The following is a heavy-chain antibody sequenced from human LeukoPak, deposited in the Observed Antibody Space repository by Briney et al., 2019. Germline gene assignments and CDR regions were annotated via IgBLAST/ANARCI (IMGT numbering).Heavy chain of an antibody. D-gene: IGHD4-17*01. Sequence: PSETLSLTCTVSGGSISSSSYYWGWIRQPPGKGLEWIGSIYYSGSTYYNPSLKSRVTMSVDTSKNQFSLKLSSVTAADTAVYYCAREYGDYGTVLPFDPWGQGTLVTVSS. V-gene: IGHV4-39*07. CDR1: GGSISSSSYY. J-gene: IGHJ5*02. CDR3: AREYGDYGTVLPFDP. CDR2: IYYSGST.